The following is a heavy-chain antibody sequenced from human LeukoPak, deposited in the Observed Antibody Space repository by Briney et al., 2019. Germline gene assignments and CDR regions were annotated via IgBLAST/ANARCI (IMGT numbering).Heavy chain of an antibody. J-gene: IGHJ4*02. V-gene: IGHV4-39*01. D-gene: IGHD6-19*01. CDR3: ARHVDISSRWLSPPQDY. CDR1: GGSISSSSYY. CDR2: IYYSGST. Sequence: SETLPLTCTVSGGSISSSSYYWGWIRQPPGKGLEWIGSIYYSGSTYYNPSLKSRVTISVDTSKNQFSLKLSSVTAADTAVYYCARHVDISSRWLSPPQDYWGQGTLVTVSS.